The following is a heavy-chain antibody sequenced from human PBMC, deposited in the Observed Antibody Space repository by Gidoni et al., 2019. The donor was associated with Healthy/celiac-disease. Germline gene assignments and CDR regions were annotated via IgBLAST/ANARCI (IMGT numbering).Heavy chain of an antibody. D-gene: IGHD3-22*01. CDR2: IYYSGST. Sequence: QLQLQESGPGLVKPSETLSLTCTVSGGSISSSSYYWGWIRQPPGKGLEWIGSIYYSGSTYYNPSLKSRVTISVDTSKNQFSLKLSSVTAADTAVYYCAVQGDDSSEFQYGMDVWGQGTTVTVSS. V-gene: IGHV4-39*01. CDR3: AVQGDDSSEFQYGMDV. CDR1: GGSISSSSYY. J-gene: IGHJ6*02.